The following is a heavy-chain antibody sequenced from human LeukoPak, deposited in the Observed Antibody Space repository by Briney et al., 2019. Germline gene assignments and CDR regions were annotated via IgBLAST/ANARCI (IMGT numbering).Heavy chain of an antibody. CDR3: ARAYCTSTSCYPGGY. V-gene: IGHV1-3*04. CDR1: GYTFSSYA. J-gene: IGHJ4*02. CDR2: INTGNGNT. Sequence: ASVKVSCKASGYTFSSYAMNWVRQAPGQRLEWMGWINTGNGNTKYSQKFQGRVTITRDISASTAYMELSSLRSEDTAVFYCARAYCTSTSCYPGGYWGQGTLVTISS. D-gene: IGHD2-2*01.